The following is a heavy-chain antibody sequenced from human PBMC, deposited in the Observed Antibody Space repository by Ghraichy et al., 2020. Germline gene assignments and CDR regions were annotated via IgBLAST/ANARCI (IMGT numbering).Heavy chain of an antibody. CDR2: INHSGST. Sequence: SQTLSLTCAVYGGSFSGYYWSWIRQPPGKGLEWIGEINHSGSTNYNPSLKSRVTISVDTSKNQFSLKLSSVTAADTAVYYCARGSGVVTDRFYYFDYWGQGTLVTVSS. V-gene: IGHV4-34*01. J-gene: IGHJ4*02. CDR3: ARGSGVVTDRFYYFDY. D-gene: IGHD3-3*01. CDR1: GGSFSGYY.